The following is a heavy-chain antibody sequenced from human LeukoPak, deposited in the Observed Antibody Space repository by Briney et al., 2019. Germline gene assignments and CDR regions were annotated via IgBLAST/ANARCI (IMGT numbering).Heavy chain of an antibody. CDR1: GFTFDDYA. CDR2: ISWNSGSI. CDR3: AKEDG. Sequence: PGGSLRLSCAASGFTFDDYAMHWVRQAPGKGLEWVSGISWNSGSIGYADSVKDRFTISRDNAKNSLYLQMNSLRAEDTALYYCAKEDGWGQGTLVTVSS. V-gene: IGHV3-9*01. J-gene: IGHJ4*02.